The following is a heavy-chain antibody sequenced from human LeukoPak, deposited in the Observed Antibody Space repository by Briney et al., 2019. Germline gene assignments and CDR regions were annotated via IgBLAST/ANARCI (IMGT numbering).Heavy chain of an antibody. CDR1: TFTFSIYP. D-gene: IGHD2-15*01. V-gene: IGHV3-23*01. J-gene: IGHJ4*02. CDR3: AKLDCSGSGCSGRDKGY. CDR2: ISANGDST. Sequence: GGSLRLSCAASTFTFSIYPMTWVRQAPGRGLDWVSSISANGDSTYYEDSVKGRFTISRDNSKNTLYLQFNGLRPEDAALYYCAKLDCSGSGCSGRDKGYWGQGTLVTVSS.